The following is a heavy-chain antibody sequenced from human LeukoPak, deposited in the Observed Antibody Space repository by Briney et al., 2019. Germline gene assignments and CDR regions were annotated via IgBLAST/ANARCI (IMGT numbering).Heavy chain of an antibody. Sequence: GGSLRLSCAASGFTFSSYWMSWVRQAPGKGLEWVANIKQDGSEKYYVDSVKGRFTISRDNAKNSLYLQMKSLRAEDTAVYYCASRRMGYYGSGSYYYYYYYMDVWGKGTTVTVSS. CDR3: ASRRMGYYGSGSYYYYYYYMDV. CDR1: GFTFSSYW. V-gene: IGHV3-7*01. J-gene: IGHJ6*03. D-gene: IGHD3-10*01. CDR2: IKQDGSEK.